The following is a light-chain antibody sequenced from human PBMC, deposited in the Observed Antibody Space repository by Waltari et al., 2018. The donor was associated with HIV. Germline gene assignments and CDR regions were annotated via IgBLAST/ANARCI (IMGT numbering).Light chain of an antibody. J-gene: IGLJ1*01. V-gene: IGLV1-51*01. CDR2: DNN. Sequence: QSVLTQPPSVSAAPGQKVTISCSGSSSNIGNNQVSWYHQPPGPPPKLLIYDNNKRPSGIPDRCSASKSGTSATLGITGLQTGDEAEYYCGAWDSSLSAVVFGTGTKVTVL. CDR3: GAWDSSLSAVV. CDR1: SSNIGNNQ.